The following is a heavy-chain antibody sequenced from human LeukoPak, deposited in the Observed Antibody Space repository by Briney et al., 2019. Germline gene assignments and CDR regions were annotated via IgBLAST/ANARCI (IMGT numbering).Heavy chain of an antibody. V-gene: IGHV3-7*01. J-gene: IGHJ4*02. Sequence: PGGSLRLSCAASGFTFSSYWMTWVRQAPGKGLEWVANIKQDGSEKYYVDSVKGRFTISRDNAKNSLYLQMDSLRAEDTAVYYCARGSYSCTGGGSCYLPHYWGQGTLVTVSS. CDR3: ARGSYSCTGGGSCYLPHY. CDR2: IKQDGSEK. D-gene: IGHD2-15*01. CDR1: GFTFSSYW.